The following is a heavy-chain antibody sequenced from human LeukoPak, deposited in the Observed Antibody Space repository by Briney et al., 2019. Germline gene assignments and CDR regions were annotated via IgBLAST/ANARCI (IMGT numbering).Heavy chain of an antibody. CDR1: GFTFSSYA. D-gene: IGHD4-11*01. Sequence: GGSLRLSCAASGFTFSSYAMSWVRQAPGKGLEWVANIKQDGGETLYVDSVKGRFTTSRDNAKNSLYLQMNSLRAEDTAVYYCTREDHSNYNYWGRGTLVTVSS. J-gene: IGHJ4*02. CDR3: TREDHSNYNY. CDR2: IKQDGGET. V-gene: IGHV3-7*01.